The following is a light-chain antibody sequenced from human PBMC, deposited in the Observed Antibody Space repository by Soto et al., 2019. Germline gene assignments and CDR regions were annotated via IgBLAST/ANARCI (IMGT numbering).Light chain of an antibody. Sequence: QSVLTQPPSASGTPGQIVAISCSGSSSNIGSNTVTWYQQLPGTAPKLLIYSTSQRSSGVPGRFSGSKSGASASLSISGLQSEDDADYYCAAWDDRLAVYVFGTGTKVTVL. CDR3: AAWDDRLAVYV. CDR1: SSNIGSNT. V-gene: IGLV1-44*01. CDR2: STS. J-gene: IGLJ1*01.